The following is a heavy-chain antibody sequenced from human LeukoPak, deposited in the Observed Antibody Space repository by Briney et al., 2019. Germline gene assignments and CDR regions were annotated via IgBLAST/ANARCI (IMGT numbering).Heavy chain of an antibody. CDR2: ISAYNGNT. J-gene: IGHJ4*02. V-gene: IGHV1-18*01. CDR1: GYTSTSYG. D-gene: IGHD3-22*01. Sequence: ASVKVSCKASGYTSTSYGISWVRQAPGQGLEWMGWISAYNGNTNYAQKLQGRVTMTTDTSTSTAYMELRSLRSDDTAVYYCARDSYYYDSSGSQNLDYWGQGTLVTVSS. CDR3: ARDSYYYDSSGSQNLDY.